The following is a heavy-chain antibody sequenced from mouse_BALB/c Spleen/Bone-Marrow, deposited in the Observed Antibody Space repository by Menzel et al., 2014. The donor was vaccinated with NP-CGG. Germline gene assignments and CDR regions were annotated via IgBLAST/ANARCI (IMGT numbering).Heavy chain of an antibody. CDR1: GNTFTSYD. CDR2: IFPGDSTT. CDR3: VRSRLRDWYFDV. D-gene: IGHD1-2*01. Sequence: VQLVESGVELVKPGASEKLSCKASGNTFTSYDINWVRQRPEQGLEWIGWIFPGDSTTKYNEKFKGKATLSTDKSSSTVHMQLCRLTSEDSAVYICVRSRLRDWYFDVWGAGTTVTISS. J-gene: IGHJ1*01. V-gene: IGHV1-85*01.